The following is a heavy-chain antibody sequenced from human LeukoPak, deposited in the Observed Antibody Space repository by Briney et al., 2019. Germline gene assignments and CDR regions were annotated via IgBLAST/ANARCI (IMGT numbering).Heavy chain of an antibody. D-gene: IGHD1-14*01. CDR3: TRLTPSPSS. CDR1: GFTFSGSA. V-gene: IGHV3-73*01. CDR2: IRSKANSYAT. Sequence: HPGGSLRLSCAASGFTFSGSAMHWVRQASGKGLEWVGRIRSKANSYATAYAASVKGRSTISRDDSKNTAYLQMNSLKTEDTAVYYCTRLTPSPSSWGQGTLVTVSS. J-gene: IGHJ5*02.